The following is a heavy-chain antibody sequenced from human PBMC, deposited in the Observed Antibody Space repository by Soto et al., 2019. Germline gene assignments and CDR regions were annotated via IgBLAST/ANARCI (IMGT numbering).Heavy chain of an antibody. CDR1: GFTFSRYY. CDR3: ARDRDILTGYYYYGMAV. Sequence: GGSLRLSCTVSGFTFSRYYMNWVRQAPGKGLEWVATIKEDGSEKFYADSVKGRFTISRDNAKNSLFLQMNSLRVEDTALYYCARDRDILTGYYYYGMAVWGQGTTVTVSS. D-gene: IGHD3-9*01. V-gene: IGHV3-7*01. J-gene: IGHJ6*02. CDR2: IKEDGSEK.